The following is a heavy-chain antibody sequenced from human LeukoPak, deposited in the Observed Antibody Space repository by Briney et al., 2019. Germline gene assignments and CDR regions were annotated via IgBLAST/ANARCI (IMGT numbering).Heavy chain of an antibody. CDR3: ARDRTGSSYDFDY. V-gene: IGHV3-74*01. CDR1: GFTFSSYW. CDR2: INSDGSSR. J-gene: IGHJ4*02. D-gene: IGHD6-13*01. Sequence: GGSLRLSCAASGFTFSSYWMHWVRQAPGKGPVWVSRINSDGSSRSYADSVKGRFTISRDNAKNTLYLQMNSLRAEDTAVYYCARDRTGSSYDFDYWGQGTLVTVSS.